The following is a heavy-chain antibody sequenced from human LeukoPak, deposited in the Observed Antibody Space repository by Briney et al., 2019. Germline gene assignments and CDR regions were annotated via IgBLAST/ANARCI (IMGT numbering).Heavy chain of an antibody. CDR2: IYYRGST. CDR1: GGSISGAY. D-gene: IGHD6-13*01. V-gene: IGHV4-59*12. Sequence: SETLSLTCSVSGGSISGAYWSWIRQAPGKGLEWIGYIYYRGSTDYNPSLESRVTISVDTSKNQFSLKLSSVTAADTAVYYCARDSWWTAAGYYYYMDVWGKGTTVTVSS. J-gene: IGHJ6*03. CDR3: ARDSWWTAAGYYYYMDV.